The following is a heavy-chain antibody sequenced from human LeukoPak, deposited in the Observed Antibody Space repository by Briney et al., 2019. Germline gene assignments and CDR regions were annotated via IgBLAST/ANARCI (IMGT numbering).Heavy chain of an antibody. CDR1: GYTFTSYG. CDR3: AREPPIADKSDY. CDR2: ISAYNGNT. V-gene: IGHV1-18*01. Sequence: DSVKVACKASGYTFTSYGISWVRQAPGQGLEWMGWISAYNGNTNYAQKLQGRVTMTTDTSTSTAYMELRSLRSDDTAVYYCAREPPIADKSDYWGQGTLVTVSS. D-gene: IGHD6-13*01. J-gene: IGHJ4*02.